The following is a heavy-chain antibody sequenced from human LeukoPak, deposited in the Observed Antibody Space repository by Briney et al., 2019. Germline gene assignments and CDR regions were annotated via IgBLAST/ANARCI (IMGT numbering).Heavy chain of an antibody. CDR3: ARDGVPAYYYAMDV. CDR1: GFTFNAYS. J-gene: IGHJ6*02. V-gene: IGHV3-21*01. D-gene: IGHD3-16*01. CDR2: ISSSGDYI. Sequence: GGSLRLSCAASGFTFNAYSMNWVRQAPGKRLEWVSSISSSGDYIYYADSLKGRLTISRDNTKNSLFLQMNSLRAEDTAVYYCARDGVPAYYYAMDVWGQGTTVTVSS.